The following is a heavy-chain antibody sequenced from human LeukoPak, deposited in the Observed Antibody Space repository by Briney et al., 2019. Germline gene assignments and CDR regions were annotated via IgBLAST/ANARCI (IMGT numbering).Heavy chain of an antibody. V-gene: IGHV3-21*01. J-gene: IGHJ4*02. CDR1: GFTFSSYS. Sequence: GGSLRLSCAASGFTFSSYSMNWVRQAPGKGLEWVSSISSSSSYIYYADSVKGRFTISRDNAKNSLYLQMNSLRAEDTAVYYCAATPGYFDWLLRLAQSPTIDYWGQGTLVTVSS. D-gene: IGHD3-9*01. CDR3: AATPGYFDWLLRLAQSPTIDY. CDR2: ISSSSSYI.